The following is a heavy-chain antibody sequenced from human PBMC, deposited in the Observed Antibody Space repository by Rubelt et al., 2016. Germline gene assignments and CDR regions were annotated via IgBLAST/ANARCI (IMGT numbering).Heavy chain of an antibody. Sequence: EVQLVESGGGLVQPGGSLRLSCAASGFTVSSNYMSWVRQAPGKWLEWVAVIYSGGSTYYADDVKGGLTISRGNSKNTLYLQMNSLRAEDTAVYYCARNWGFDYWGQGTLVTVSS. D-gene: IGHD7-27*01. CDR1: GFTVSSNY. J-gene: IGHJ4*02. CDR3: ARNWGFDY. CDR2: IYSGGST. V-gene: IGHV3-66*01.